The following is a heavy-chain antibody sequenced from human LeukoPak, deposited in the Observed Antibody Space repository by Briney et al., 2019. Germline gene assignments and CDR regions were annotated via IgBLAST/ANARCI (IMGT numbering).Heavy chain of an antibody. V-gene: IGHV3-7*01. Sequence: GGSLRLSCAASGFTFSSYSMNWVRQAPGKGLEWVANIKQDGSEKYYVDSVKGRFTISRDNAKNSVYLQMNSLRAEDTAVYYYARLLRGGTSGYAFDIWGQGTMVTVSS. CDR1: GFTFSSYS. J-gene: IGHJ3*02. CDR3: ARLLRGGTSGYAFDI. D-gene: IGHD1-7*01. CDR2: IKQDGSEK.